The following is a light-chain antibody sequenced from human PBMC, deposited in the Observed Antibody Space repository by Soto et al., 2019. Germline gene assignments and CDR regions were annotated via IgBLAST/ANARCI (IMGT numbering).Light chain of an antibody. CDR2: GNS. Sequence: QSVMTQPPSVSGAPGQMVTISCTGSISNIGAGYDVHWYQQFPGTAPKLLIFGNSDRPSGVPDRFSGSKSGTSASLAITGLQAEDEADYFCQSYDSSLSTYVFGTGTKVTVL. CDR1: ISNIGAGYD. J-gene: IGLJ1*01. CDR3: QSYDSSLSTYV. V-gene: IGLV1-40*01.